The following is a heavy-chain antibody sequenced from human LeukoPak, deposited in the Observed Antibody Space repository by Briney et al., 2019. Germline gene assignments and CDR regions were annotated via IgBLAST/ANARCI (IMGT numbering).Heavy chain of an antibody. J-gene: IGHJ2*01. D-gene: IGHD2-2*01. CDR1: GGSFSGYY. V-gene: IGHV4-34*01. CDR2: INHSGST. CDR3: ARRTSRYCSSTSCYYFDL. Sequence: PSETLSLTCAVYGGSFSGYYWSWIRQPPGKGLEWIGEINHSGSTNYNPSLKSRVTISVDTSKNQFSLKLSSVTAADTAVYCCARRTSRYCSSTSCYYFDLWGRGTLVTVSS.